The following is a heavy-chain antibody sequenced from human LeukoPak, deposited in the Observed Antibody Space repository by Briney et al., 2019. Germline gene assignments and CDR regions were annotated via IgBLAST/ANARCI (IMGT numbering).Heavy chain of an antibody. V-gene: IGHV4-59*01. CDR3: ANPIGQQEGYGMDV. D-gene: IGHD6-13*01. Sequence: SETLSLTCTVSGGSISSYYWSWIRQPPGKGLEWIGYIYYSGSTNYNPSLKSRVTISVDTSKNQFSLKLSSVTAADTAVYYCANPIGQQEGYGMDVWGQGTTVTVSS. CDR2: IYYSGST. CDR1: GGSISSYY. J-gene: IGHJ6*02.